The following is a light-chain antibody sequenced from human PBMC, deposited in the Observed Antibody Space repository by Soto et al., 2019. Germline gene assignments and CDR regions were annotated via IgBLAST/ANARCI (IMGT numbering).Light chain of an antibody. V-gene: IGLV2-11*01. Sequence: QSVLTQPRSVSGSPGQSVTISCTGTSSDVGGYNYVSWYQQHPGKAPKLMIYDVRKWPSGVPDRFSGSKSGNTASLTISGLQAEDEADYYCCSYAGSYTYVFGTGTK. CDR1: SSDVGGYNY. CDR3: CSYAGSYTYV. J-gene: IGLJ1*01. CDR2: DVR.